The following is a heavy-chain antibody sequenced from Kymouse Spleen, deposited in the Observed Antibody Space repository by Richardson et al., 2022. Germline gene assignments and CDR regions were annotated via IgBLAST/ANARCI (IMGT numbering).Heavy chain of an antibody. CDR3: ARGHGSGSYYNPSYYYYGMDV. V-gene: IGHV1-69*05. Sequence: QVQLVQSGAEVKKPGSSVKVSCKASGGTFSSYAISWVRQAPGQGLEWMGGIIPIFGTANYAQKFQGRVTITTDESTSTAYMELSSLRSEDTAVYYCARGHGSGSYYNPSYYYYGMDVWGQGTTVTVSS. CDR2: IIPIFGTA. J-gene: IGHJ6*02. CDR1: GGTFSSYA. D-gene: IGHD3-10*01.